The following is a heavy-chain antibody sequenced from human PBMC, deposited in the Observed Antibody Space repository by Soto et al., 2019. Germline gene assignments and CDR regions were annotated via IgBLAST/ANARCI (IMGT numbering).Heavy chain of an antibody. J-gene: IGHJ4*02. V-gene: IGHV1-69*13. D-gene: IGHD4-17*01. CDR2: IIPIFGTA. CDR3: ARVGDYGGFIDY. Sequence: GASVKVSCKASGGTFSSYAISWVRQAPGQGLEWMGGIIPIFGTANYAQKFQGRVTITADESTSTAYMELSSLRSDDTAVYYCARVGDYGGFIDYWGQGTLVTVSS. CDR1: GGTFSSYA.